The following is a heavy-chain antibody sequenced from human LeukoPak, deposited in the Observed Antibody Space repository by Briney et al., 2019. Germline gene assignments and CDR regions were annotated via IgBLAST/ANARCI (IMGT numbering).Heavy chain of an antibody. CDR3: TTDPRYCSSTSCALIDY. V-gene: IGHV3-15*01. CDR1: GFTFSNAW. D-gene: IGHD2-2*01. J-gene: IGHJ4*02. CDR2: IKSKTDGGTT. Sequence: PGGSLRLSCAASGFTFSNAWMSWVRQAPGKGLEWVGRIKSKTDGGTTDYAAPVKGRFTISRDDSKNTLYLQMNSLKTGDTAVYYCTTDPRYCSSTSCALIDYWGQGTLVTVSS.